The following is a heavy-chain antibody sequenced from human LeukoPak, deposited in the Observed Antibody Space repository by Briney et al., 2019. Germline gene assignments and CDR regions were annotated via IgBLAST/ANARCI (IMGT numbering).Heavy chain of an antibody. CDR3: ARTMAF. D-gene: IGHD5-24*01. V-gene: IGHV3-64*01. J-gene: IGHJ4*02. CDR2: VSSNGGSI. CDR1: GFTFSNYA. Sequence: GGSLRLSCAASGFTFSNYAMHWVRQAPGKGLEYVSAVSSNGGSIYYANSVKGRFTISRDNSKNTLYLQMGSLRAEDTAVYYCARTMAFWGQGTLVAVSS.